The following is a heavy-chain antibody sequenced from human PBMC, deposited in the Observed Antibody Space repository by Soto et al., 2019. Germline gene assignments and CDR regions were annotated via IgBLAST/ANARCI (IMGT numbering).Heavy chain of an antibody. CDR1: GDSVSSNSAA. D-gene: IGHD6-6*01. J-gene: IGHJ6*02. V-gene: IGHV6-1*01. CDR3: ARYSRESARPMVSYYYYGMDV. CDR2: TYYRSKWYN. Sequence: PSQTLSLTCAISGDSVSSNSAAWNWIRQSPSRGLEWLGRTYYRSKWYNDYAVSVKSRITINPDTSKNQFSLQLNSVTPEDTAVYYCARYSRESARPMVSYYYYGMDVWGQGTTVTVSS.